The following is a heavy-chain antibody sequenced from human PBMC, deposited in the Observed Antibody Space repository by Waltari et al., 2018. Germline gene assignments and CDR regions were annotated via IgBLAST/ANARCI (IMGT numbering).Heavy chain of an antibody. Sequence: EVQLVVSGGDLIQPGGSLRLSWSASGFTVSSNYMSWVRQAPGKGLEWVAILYSGGSTYYGDSVKGRFTISRDSSKTTLYLQLNSLRAEDTAVYYCARDYCDRTSCSVAWGQGTLVTVSS. CDR2: LYSGGST. CDR1: GFTVSSNY. D-gene: IGHD2-2*01. CDR3: ARDYCDRTSCSVA. V-gene: IGHV3-53*01. J-gene: IGHJ5*02.